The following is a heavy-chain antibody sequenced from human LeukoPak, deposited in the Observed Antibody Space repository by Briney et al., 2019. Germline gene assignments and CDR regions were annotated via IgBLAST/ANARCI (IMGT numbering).Heavy chain of an antibody. J-gene: IGHJ6*03. Sequence: SETLSLTCAVYGGSFSGYYWSWIRQPPGKGLEWIGEINHSGSTNYNPSLKSRVTISVDTSKNQFSLKLSSVTAADTAVYYCARGFITMVRGVIVSSGYYYYYMDVWGKGTTVTVSS. CDR1: GGSFSGYY. D-gene: IGHD3-10*01. CDR2: INHSGST. V-gene: IGHV4-34*01. CDR3: ARGFITMVRGVIVSSGYYYYYMDV.